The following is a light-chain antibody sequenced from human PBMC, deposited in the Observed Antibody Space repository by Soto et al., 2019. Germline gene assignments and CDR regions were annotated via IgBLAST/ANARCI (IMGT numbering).Light chain of an antibody. CDR3: KQYNSYSVT. Sequence: DIQMSQSPSTLSASVGDRVTSTCRASQTIDSWLAWYQQRPGKPPNLLIYKASTLASGVPSRFSGSGSGTEFTLTINSLQPDDFATYYCKQYNSYSVTFGQGTRLEIK. CDR1: QTIDSW. CDR2: KAS. J-gene: IGKJ5*01. V-gene: IGKV1-5*03.